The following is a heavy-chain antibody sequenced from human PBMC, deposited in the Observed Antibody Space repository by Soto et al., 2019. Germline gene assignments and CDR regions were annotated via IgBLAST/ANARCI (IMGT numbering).Heavy chain of an antibody. CDR2: IFSNDEK. Sequence: QVTLKESGPVLVKPTETLTLTCTVSGFSLSNARMGVSWIRQPPGKALEWLAHIFSNDEKSYSTSPKSRLTIPKETSKSLVVLTITNMDPVDTATYYCARMVGGYSYGYFFDYCGQATLVTVSS. J-gene: IGHJ4*02. D-gene: IGHD5-18*01. V-gene: IGHV2-26*01. CDR1: GFSLSNARMG. CDR3: ARMVGGYSYGYFFDY.